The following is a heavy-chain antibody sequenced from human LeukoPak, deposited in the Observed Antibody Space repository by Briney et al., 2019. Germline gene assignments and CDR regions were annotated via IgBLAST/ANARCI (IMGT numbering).Heavy chain of an antibody. J-gene: IGHJ4*02. CDR2: INTDGNST. D-gene: IGHD5-18*01. V-gene: IGHV3-74*01. CDR1: GFTFNNYW. Sequence: GGSLRLSCTASGFTFNNYWMHWVRQVPGKGLVWVSRINTDGNSTSYADSVRGRFTISRDNAKNTLYLQMNSLRAEDTAVYYCARGRSQGYSYGSPYYFDYWGQGTLVTVSS. CDR3: ARGRSQGYSYGSPYYFDY.